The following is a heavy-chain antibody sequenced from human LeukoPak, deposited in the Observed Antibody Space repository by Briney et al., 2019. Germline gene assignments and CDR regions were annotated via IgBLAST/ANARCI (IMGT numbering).Heavy chain of an antibody. Sequence: SETLSLTCTVSGGSISSSSYYWGWIRQPPGKGLEWIGSIYYSGSTYYKPSLKSRVTISVDTSKNQFSLKLSSVTAADTAVYYCARAYVSSTSCCWFDPWGQGTLVTVSS. D-gene: IGHD2-2*01. CDR2: IYYSGST. J-gene: IGHJ5*02. CDR1: GGSISSSSYY. CDR3: ARAYVSSTSCCWFDP. V-gene: IGHV4-39*07.